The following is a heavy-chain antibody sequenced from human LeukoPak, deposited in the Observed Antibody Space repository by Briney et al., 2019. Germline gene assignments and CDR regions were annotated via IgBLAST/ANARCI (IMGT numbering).Heavy chain of an antibody. CDR3: ARHGQYSGSYPFDY. D-gene: IGHD1-26*01. CDR1: GGSFSGYY. CDR2: INHSGST. J-gene: IGHJ4*02. Sequence: PSETLSLTCAVYGGSFSGYYWSWIRQPPGKGLEWIGEINHSGSTNYNPSLKSRVTISVDTSKNQFSLKLSSVTAADTAVYYCARHGQYSGSYPFDYWGQGTLVTVSS. V-gene: IGHV4-34*01.